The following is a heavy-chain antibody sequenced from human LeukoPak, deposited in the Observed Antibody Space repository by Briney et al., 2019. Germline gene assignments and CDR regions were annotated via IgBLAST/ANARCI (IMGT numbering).Heavy chain of an antibody. V-gene: IGHV4-59*07. CDR3: ARGLSYYDTSPYGQ. CDR2: IYYSGST. D-gene: IGHD3-22*01. CDR1: VGSLIIYY. Sequence: SDTLSLPCTVSVGSLIIYYWSWIRQPPGKGLVWIGYIYYSGSTDYNPSLTSRATISVDTSKNQFSLNLSSVTAADTAVYYCARGLSYYDTSPYGQWGPGTLVTVSS. J-gene: IGHJ4*02.